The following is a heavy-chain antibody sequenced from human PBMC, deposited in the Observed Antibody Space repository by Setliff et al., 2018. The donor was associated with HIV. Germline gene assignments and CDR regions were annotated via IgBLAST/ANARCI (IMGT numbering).Heavy chain of an antibody. J-gene: IGHJ4*02. CDR1: GYSFLTYG. CDR3: ARGGGYRGYDGTLDY. V-gene: IGHV1-18*04. D-gene: IGHD5-12*01. Sequence: ASVKVSCKASGYSFLTYGITWVRQAPRQGLEWMGWISTHNGNTNYAQKLQDRVTLTTDTSTSTAYMELRSLRSDDTAVYYCARGGGYRGYDGTLDYWGQGTLVTVSS. CDR2: ISTHNGNT.